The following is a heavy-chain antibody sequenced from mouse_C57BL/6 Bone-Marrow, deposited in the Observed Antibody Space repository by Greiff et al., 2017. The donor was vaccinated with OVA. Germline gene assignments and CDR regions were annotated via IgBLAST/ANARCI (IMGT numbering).Heavy chain of an antibody. V-gene: IGHV1-82*01. CDR1: GYAFSSSW. J-gene: IGHJ3*01. CDR2: IYPGDGDT. D-gene: IGHD2-4*01. Sequence: VQLQESGPELVKPGASVKISCKASGYAFSSSWMNWVKQRPGKGLEWIGRIYPGDGDTNYNGKFKGKATLTADKSSSTAYMQLSSLTSEDSAVYYCARLDYDVGAWFADWGQGTLVTVSA. CDR3: ARLDYDVGAWFAD.